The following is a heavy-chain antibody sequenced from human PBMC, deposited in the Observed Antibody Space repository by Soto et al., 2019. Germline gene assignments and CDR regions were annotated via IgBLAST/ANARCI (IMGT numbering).Heavy chain of an antibody. Sequence: EVQLLESGGGLVQPGGSLRLSCAASGFTFSSYAMSWVRQAPGKGREWVSAISGSGGSTYYADSVKGRFTISRDNSKNTLYLQMNSLRAEDTAVYYCAKDGTHYDSSGSWELYYYYGMDVWGQGTTVTVSS. J-gene: IGHJ6*02. D-gene: IGHD3-22*01. V-gene: IGHV3-23*01. CDR3: AKDGTHYDSSGSWELYYYYGMDV. CDR1: GFTFSSYA. CDR2: ISGSGGST.